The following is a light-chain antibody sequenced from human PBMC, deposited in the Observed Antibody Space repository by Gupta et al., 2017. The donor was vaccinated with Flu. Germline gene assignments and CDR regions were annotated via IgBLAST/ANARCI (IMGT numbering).Light chain of an antibody. CDR1: SSDVGAYNF. CDR3: TAHASGSATV. CDR2: EVS. V-gene: IGLV2-14*01. J-gene: IGLJ1*01. Sequence: QSALTQPASVSGSPGESITISCTGTSSDVGAYNFVSWYQQHPGKAPKGVIYEVSNRPSGVSNRFSGSKSGNSASLTISGPQAEDEGDYYCTAHASGSATVFGTGTKVTVL.